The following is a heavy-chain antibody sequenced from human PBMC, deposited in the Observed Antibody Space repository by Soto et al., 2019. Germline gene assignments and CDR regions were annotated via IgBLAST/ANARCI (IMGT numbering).Heavy chain of an antibody. J-gene: IGHJ3*02. Sequence: SETLSLTCTVSGGSISSSSYYWGWIRQPPGKGLEWIGSIYYSGSTYYNPSLKSRVTISVDTSKNQFSLKLSSVTAADTAVYYCADFDWLFDAFDIWGQGTMVTV. CDR1: GGSISSSSYY. V-gene: IGHV4-39*01. D-gene: IGHD3-9*01. CDR3: ADFDWLFDAFDI. CDR2: IYYSGST.